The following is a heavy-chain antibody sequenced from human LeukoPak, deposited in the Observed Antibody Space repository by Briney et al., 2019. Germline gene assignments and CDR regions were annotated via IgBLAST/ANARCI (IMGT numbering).Heavy chain of an antibody. CDR2: MNPNSANT. J-gene: IGHJ6*02. Sequence: GASVKVSCKASGYTFSNYDINWVRQAYGQGLEWMGWMNPNSANTGYAQKFQGRVTMTTNTSIYTAYMELSSLRSEDTALYYCARGGTRYCASTSCSDYYYYGVDVWGQGTTVTVSS. V-gene: IGHV1-8*01. CDR1: GYTFSNYD. D-gene: IGHD2-2*01. CDR3: ARGGTRYCASTSCSDYYYYGVDV.